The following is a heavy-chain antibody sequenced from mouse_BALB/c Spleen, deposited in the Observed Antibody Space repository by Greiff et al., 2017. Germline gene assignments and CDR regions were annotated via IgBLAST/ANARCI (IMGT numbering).Heavy chain of an antibody. CDR3: VRVSLISTYAMDY. Sequence: QVHVKQSGPGLVAPSQSLSITCTVSGFSLTSYDISWIRQPPGKGLEWLGVIWTGGGTNYNSAFMSRLSISKDNSKSQVFLKMNSLQTDDTAIYYCVRVSLISTYAMDYWGQGTSVTVSS. D-gene: IGHD2-4*01. CDR1: GFSLTSYD. V-gene: IGHV2-9-2*01. CDR2: IWTGGGT. J-gene: IGHJ4*01.